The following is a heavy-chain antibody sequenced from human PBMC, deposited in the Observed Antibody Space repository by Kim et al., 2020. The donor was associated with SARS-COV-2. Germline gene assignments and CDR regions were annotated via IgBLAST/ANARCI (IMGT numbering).Heavy chain of an antibody. D-gene: IGHD2-15*01. Sequence: GGSLRLSCAASGFTFSSYAMSWVRQAPGKGLEWVSVIYNGGSGTYYADSVKGRFTISRDDSKNTLYLQMSSLRVEATAVYYCAKARRGGCSGCSCEHHFDIWGQGTLVTVSS. CDR1: GFTFSSYA. V-gene: IGHV3-23*03. CDR3: AKARRGGCSGCSCEHHFDI. J-gene: IGHJ4*02. CDR2: IYNGGSGT.